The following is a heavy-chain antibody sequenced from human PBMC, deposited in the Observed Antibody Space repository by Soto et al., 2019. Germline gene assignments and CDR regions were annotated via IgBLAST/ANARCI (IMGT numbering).Heavy chain of an antibody. D-gene: IGHD1-1*01. V-gene: IGHV3-23*01. Sequence: TGGSLRLSCAASGFSVSTYSFAWVRQTPAKGLAWVSGISVSGDTTFYIDSVRGRFTISRDTSKNTLDLQMHSLRVEDSAVYFCARWDGYADLWGHGTLVTVSS. CDR1: GFSVSTYS. J-gene: IGHJ4*01. CDR3: ARWDGYADL. CDR2: ISVSGDTT.